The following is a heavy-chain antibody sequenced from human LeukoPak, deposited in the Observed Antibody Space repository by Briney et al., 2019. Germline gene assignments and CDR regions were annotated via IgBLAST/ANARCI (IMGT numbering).Heavy chain of an antibody. CDR2: IYYSGGT. V-gene: IGHV4-59*08. Sequence: QVQLQESGPRLVKPSETLSLTCTVSGGSISSYYWSWIRQPPGKGLDWIGYIYYSGGTNYNPSLKSRVTISVDTSKNQFSLGLTSVTAADTAVYYCARHPYGGNPYFDYWGQGTLVTVSS. D-gene: IGHD4-23*01. J-gene: IGHJ4*02. CDR3: ARHPYGGNPYFDY. CDR1: GGSISSYY.